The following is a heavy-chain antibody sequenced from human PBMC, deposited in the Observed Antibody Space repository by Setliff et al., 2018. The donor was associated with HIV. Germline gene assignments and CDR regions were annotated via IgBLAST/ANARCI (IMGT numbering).Heavy chain of an antibody. J-gene: IGHJ4*02. Sequence: ASVKVSCKASGYTFAAHPIHWVRQAPGQRLEWMGWINVALVKTKYSQRLQGRVTISSDTSANTVYMELSSLTSEGTAMYYCARDNGAGGDNDYWGQGTLVTVSS. D-gene: IGHD2-21*02. CDR1: GYTFAAHP. CDR3: ARDNGAGGDNDY. CDR2: INVALVKT. V-gene: IGHV1-3*01.